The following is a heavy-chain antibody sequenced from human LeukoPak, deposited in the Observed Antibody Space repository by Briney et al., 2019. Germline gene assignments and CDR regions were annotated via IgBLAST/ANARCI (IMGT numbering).Heavy chain of an antibody. CDR1: GGSISSYY. D-gene: IGHD6-13*01. CDR3: ARQGGYIAPLVL. CDR2: ISYSGNT. V-gene: IGHV4-59*08. Sequence: PSETLSLTCTVSGGSISSYYWSWVRQPPGKGLEWIGYISYSGNTNYNPSLKSRVTISVDTSKSQFSLRLSSVTAADTAVYYCARQGGYIAPLVLWGQGTLVTVSS. J-gene: IGHJ4*02.